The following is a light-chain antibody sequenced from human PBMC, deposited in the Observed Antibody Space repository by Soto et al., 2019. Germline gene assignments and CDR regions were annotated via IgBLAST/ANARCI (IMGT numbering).Light chain of an antibody. V-gene: IGLV2-14*01. CDR2: DVS. CDR1: SSDVGGYDS. Sequence: QSVLTQPASVSGSPGQSITISCTGTSSDVGGYDSVSWFQQHPGKAPTLIIYDVSHRPSGVSNRFSGSKSGNTASLTISGLQAEDEADYYCNSYTSISTEVFGGGTKLTVL. J-gene: IGLJ2*01. CDR3: NSYTSISTEV.